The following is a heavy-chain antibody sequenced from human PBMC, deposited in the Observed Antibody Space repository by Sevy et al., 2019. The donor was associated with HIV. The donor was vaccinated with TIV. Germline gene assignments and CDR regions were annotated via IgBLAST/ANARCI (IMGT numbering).Heavy chain of an antibody. CDR3: PRDPTGDSSGYYYPFDY. D-gene: IGHD3-22*01. V-gene: IGHV3-7*01. J-gene: IGHJ4*02. Sequence: GGSLRLSCAASGFTFSSYWMSWVRQAPGKGLEWVANIKQDGSEKYYVDSVKGRFTMSRDNAKNSLYLQMNSLRDEDTAVYYCPRDPTGDSSGYYYPFDYWGQGTLVTVSS. CDR2: IKQDGSEK. CDR1: GFTFSSYW.